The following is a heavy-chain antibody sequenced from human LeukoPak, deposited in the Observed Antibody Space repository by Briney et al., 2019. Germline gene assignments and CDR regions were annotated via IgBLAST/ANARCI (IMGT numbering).Heavy chain of an antibody. D-gene: IGHD5-18*01. CDR3: AKSYGYGLIDI. Sequence: PSETLSLTCTVSGGSISSYYWSWIQQPAGKGLEWIGRIYTSVVTTYNTSLQCRVTMSVDTTRNQFSLKLNSVTAADTAVYFGAKSYGYGLIDIWGQGTTVTVSS. CDR2: IYTSVVT. V-gene: IGHV4-4*07. CDR1: GGSISSYY. J-gene: IGHJ3*02.